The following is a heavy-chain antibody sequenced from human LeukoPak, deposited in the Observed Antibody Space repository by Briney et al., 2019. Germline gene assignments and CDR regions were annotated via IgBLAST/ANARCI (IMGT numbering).Heavy chain of an antibody. Sequence: GGSLRLSCAASGFTFSSYSMNWVRQAPGKGLEWVSSISSSSSYIYYADSLKGRFTISRDNAKNSLYLQMNSLRAEDTAVYYCARDLGLGYCSGGSCYPFDYWGQGTLVTVSS. CDR2: ISSSSSYI. CDR1: GFTFSSYS. CDR3: ARDLGLGYCSGGSCYPFDY. V-gene: IGHV3-21*01. J-gene: IGHJ4*02. D-gene: IGHD2-15*01.